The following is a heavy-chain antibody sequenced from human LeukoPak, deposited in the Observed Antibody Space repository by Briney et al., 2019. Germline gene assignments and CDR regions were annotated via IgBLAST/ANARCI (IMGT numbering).Heavy chain of an antibody. CDR1: GFTLSNYG. J-gene: IGHJ4*02. V-gene: IGHV3-23*01. D-gene: IGHD3-10*01. CDR3: AKLSDGSGLPYYFDS. CDR2: ISGSGFNT. Sequence: GGSLSLSCAGSGFTLSNYGMSWVRQAPGKGLEWVSSISGSGFNTFYSDSVKGRFTISRDNPKNTLYLQMNSLRAEDTAIYICAKLSDGSGLPYYFDSWGQGTLVTVS.